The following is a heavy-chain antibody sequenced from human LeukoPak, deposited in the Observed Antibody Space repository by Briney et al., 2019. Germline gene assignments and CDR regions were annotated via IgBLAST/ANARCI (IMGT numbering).Heavy chain of an antibody. CDR2: IKQDGNEK. Sequence: RTGGSLRLSCAASGFTFSSYWMSWVRQAPGKGLEWVANIKQDGNEKYYVDSVKGRFTISRDNAKNSLYLQVNSLRAEDTAVYYCVRDRGYSTFDYWGQGTLATVSS. CDR3: VRDRGYSTFDY. D-gene: IGHD4-23*01. V-gene: IGHV3-7*01. CDR1: GFTFSSYW. J-gene: IGHJ4*02.